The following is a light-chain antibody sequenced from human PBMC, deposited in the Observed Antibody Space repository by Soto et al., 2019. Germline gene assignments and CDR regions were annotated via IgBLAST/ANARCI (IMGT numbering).Light chain of an antibody. Sequence: DIQMTQSPSALSASVGDRVTITCRGSQGISSWLAWYQQKPGKAPRLLIYKASSLASGVPSRFSGSGSGTEFTLTISSLQPEDDATYHCQQHTTFGQGTKVEI. V-gene: IGKV1-5*03. CDR3: QQHTT. CDR1: QGISSW. J-gene: IGKJ1*01. CDR2: KAS.